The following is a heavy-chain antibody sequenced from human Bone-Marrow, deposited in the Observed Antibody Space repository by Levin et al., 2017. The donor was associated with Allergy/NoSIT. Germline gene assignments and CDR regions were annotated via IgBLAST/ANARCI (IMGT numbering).Heavy chain of an antibody. CDR2: VSSSGDTA. CDR3: AKDPYSSSSLNYFYYMDV. V-gene: IGHV3-23*01. Sequence: GGSLRLSCAASGFTFDNYAMTWVRQAPGKGLEWVSTVSSSGDTAHYADSLKGRFTISRDNSKNTLYLQMNSLRAEDTAVYYCAKDPYSSSSLNYFYYMDVWGNGTTVTVSS. CDR1: GFTFDNYA. D-gene: IGHD6-6*01. J-gene: IGHJ6*03.